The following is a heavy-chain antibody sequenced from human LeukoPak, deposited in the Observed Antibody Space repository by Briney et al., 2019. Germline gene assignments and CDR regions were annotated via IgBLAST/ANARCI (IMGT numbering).Heavy chain of an antibody. D-gene: IGHD6-6*01. J-gene: IGHJ6*03. CDR3: ARAVGRIAARRVPLSYYYYYMDV. V-gene: IGHV3-7*01. CDR1: GFTFSSYW. Sequence: PGGSLRLSCAASGFTFSSYWMSWVRQAPGKGLEWVANIKQDGSEKYYVDSVKGRFTISRDNAKNSLYLQMNSLRAEDTAVYYCARAVGRIAARRVPLSYYYYYMDVWGKGTTVTVSS. CDR2: IKQDGSEK.